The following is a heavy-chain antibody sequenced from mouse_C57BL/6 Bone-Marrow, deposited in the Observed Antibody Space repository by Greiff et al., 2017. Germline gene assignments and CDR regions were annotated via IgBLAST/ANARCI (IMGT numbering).Heavy chain of an antibody. J-gene: IGHJ3*01. CDR3: ARNFNEGFAY. CDR2: IWSGGNT. Sequence: VQLQQSGPGLVQPSQSLSITCTVSGFSLTSYGVHWVRQSPGKGLEWLGVIWSGGNTDYNAAFISRLSISKDNSKSQVFFKMNSLQADDTAIYYCARNFNEGFAYWGQGTLVTVSA. CDR1: GFSLTSYG. V-gene: IGHV2-2*01.